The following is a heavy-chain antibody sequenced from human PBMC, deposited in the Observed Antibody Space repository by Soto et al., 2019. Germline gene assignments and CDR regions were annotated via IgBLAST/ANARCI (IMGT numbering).Heavy chain of an antibody. D-gene: IGHD2-15*01. V-gene: IGHV3-11*01. CDR3: ARLPFPWWWFDP. CDR1: GIVFSDY. J-gene: IGHJ5*02. CDR2: ISGSGRTI. Sequence: QVQLVESGGGLVKPGGSLRLSCAASGIVFSDYMSWVRQAPGKGLEWLSYISGSGRTIYSADSVKGRFTISRDNATNSLYLQMNNVRTEYTAVYYCARLPFPWWWFDPWGQGTLVTVSS.